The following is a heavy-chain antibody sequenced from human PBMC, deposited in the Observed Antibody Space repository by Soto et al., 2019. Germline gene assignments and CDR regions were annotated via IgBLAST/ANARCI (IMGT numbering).Heavy chain of an antibody. CDR3: ARVSTSFVVPAAMDYYYYGMDV. V-gene: IGHV6-1*01. J-gene: IGHJ6*02. CDR2: TYYRSKWYN. CDR1: GDSVSSNSAA. Sequence: SQTLSLTCAISGDSVSSNSAAWNWIRQSPSRGLEWLGRTYYRSKWYNDYAVSVKSRITINPDTSKNQFSLQLNSVTPEDTAVYYCARVSTSFVVPAAMDYYYYGMDVWGQGTTVPVSS. D-gene: IGHD2-2*01.